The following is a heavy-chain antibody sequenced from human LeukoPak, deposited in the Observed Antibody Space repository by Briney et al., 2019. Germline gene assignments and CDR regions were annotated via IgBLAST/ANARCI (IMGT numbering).Heavy chain of an antibody. CDR2: INPNSGGT. CDR1: GYTFTGYY. Sequence: GASVKVSCKASGYTFTGYYMHWVRQAPGQGLEWMGWINPNSGGTNYAQKFRGRVTMTRDTSISTAYMELSNLRSDDTAVYSCARSNYYDSSGSDYWGQGTLVTVSS. J-gene: IGHJ4*02. V-gene: IGHV1-2*02. CDR3: ARSNYYDSSGSDY. D-gene: IGHD3-22*01.